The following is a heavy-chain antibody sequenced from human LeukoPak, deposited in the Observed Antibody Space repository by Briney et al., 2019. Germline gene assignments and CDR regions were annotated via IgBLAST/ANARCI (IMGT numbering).Heavy chain of an antibody. Sequence: GGSLRLSCAASGFTFNTYAMHWVRQAPGKGLEWVALISYDGSDIYYADSVRGRFTISRDNSKNSLYLRMNSLRAEDTAVYYCATVRGYYDSSGPYYFNYWGRGTLVTVSS. CDR2: ISYDGSDI. CDR3: ATVRGYYDSSGPYYFNY. D-gene: IGHD3-22*01. CDR1: GFTFNTYA. V-gene: IGHV3-30*04. J-gene: IGHJ4*02.